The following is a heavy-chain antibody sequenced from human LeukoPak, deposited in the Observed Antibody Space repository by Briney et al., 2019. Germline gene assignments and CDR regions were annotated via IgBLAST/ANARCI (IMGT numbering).Heavy chain of an antibody. CDR3: AKDFPLTGTTLPPADY. V-gene: IGHV3-23*01. J-gene: IGHJ4*02. Sequence: GGSLRLSCAASGFTFSSYWMSWVRQAPGEGLEWVSAISGSGGSTYYADSVKGRFTISRDNSKNTLYLQMNSLRAEDTAVYYCAKDFPLTGTTLPPADYWGQGTLVTVSS. CDR2: ISGSGGST. CDR1: GFTFSSYW. D-gene: IGHD1-20*01.